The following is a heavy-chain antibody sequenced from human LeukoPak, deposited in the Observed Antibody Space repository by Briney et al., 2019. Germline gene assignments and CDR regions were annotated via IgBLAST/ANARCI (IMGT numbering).Heavy chain of an antibody. Sequence: GGSLRLSCAASGFTFSGYGMHWVRQAPGKGLEYVSGIRSKGGSTYYANSVKGRFTISRDNSKNTLYLQMASLRIDDMAVYYCTRGGEAAGDYWGQGALVTVSS. CDR3: TRGGEAAGDY. V-gene: IGHV3-64*01. CDR1: GFTFSGYG. D-gene: IGHD6-13*01. J-gene: IGHJ4*02. CDR2: IRSKGGST.